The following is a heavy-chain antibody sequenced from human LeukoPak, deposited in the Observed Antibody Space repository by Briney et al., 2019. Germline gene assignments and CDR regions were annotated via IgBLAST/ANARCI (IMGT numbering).Heavy chain of an antibody. V-gene: IGHV4-59*11. D-gene: IGHD2-15*01. CDR1: GGSITSLY. Sequence: SETLSLTCTVSGGSITSLYWSWIRQPPGKGLEYIRYVHYSGTTNYNPSLESRAITSMDASKNQFYLKLRSVTAADTATYYCAKGGASVAAMNFFDYWGQGILVTVSS. CDR3: AKGGASVAAMNFFDY. CDR2: VHYSGTT. J-gene: IGHJ4*02.